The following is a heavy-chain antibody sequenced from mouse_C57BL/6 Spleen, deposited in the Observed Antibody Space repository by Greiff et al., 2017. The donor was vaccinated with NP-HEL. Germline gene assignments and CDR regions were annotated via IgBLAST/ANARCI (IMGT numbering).Heavy chain of an antibody. CDR2: IYPGDGDT. CDR1: GYAFSSSW. D-gene: IGHD1-1*01. V-gene: IGHV1-82*01. Sequence: QVTLKESGPELVKPGASVKISCKASGYAFSSSWMNWVKQRPGKGLEWIGRIYPGDGDTNYNGKFKGKATLTADKSSSTAYMQLSSLTSEDSAVYFCARRDYYGSSYCAMDYWGQGTSVTGAS. CDR3: ARRDYYGSSYCAMDY. J-gene: IGHJ4*01.